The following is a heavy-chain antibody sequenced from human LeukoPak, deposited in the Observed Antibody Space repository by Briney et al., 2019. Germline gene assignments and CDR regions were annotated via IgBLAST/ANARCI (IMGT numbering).Heavy chain of an antibody. J-gene: IGHJ4*02. V-gene: IGHV3-30*02. Sequence: PGGSLRLSCAASGFTFSSYGMHWVRQAPGKGLEWVAFIRYDGSNKYYADSVKGRLTISRDNSKNTLYLQMNSLRAEDTAVYYCAKDGGATVTRYFDYWGQGTLVTVSS. D-gene: IGHD4-17*01. CDR3: AKDGGATVTRYFDY. CDR1: GFTFSSYG. CDR2: IRYDGSNK.